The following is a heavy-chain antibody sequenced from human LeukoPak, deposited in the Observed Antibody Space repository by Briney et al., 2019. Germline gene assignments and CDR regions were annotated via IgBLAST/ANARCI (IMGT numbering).Heavy chain of an antibody. J-gene: IGHJ4*02. CDR3: ARDHLGLAAADHLDY. V-gene: IGHV4-4*07. D-gene: IGHD6-13*01. CDR2: IYTSGTT. Sequence: SETLSLTCTVSGGSISSYYWSWIRQPAGKGLEWIGRIYTSGTTHYNPSLKSRVTMSVDTSKNQFSLKLSSVTAADTAVYYCARDHLGLAAADHLDYWGQGTLVTVSS. CDR1: GGSISSYY.